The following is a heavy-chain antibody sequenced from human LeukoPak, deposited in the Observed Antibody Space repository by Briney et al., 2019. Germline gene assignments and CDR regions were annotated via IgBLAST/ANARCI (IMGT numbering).Heavy chain of an antibody. J-gene: IGHJ6*03. CDR1: GFTFSSYW. Sequence: PGGSLRLSCAASGFTFSSYWMHWVRQAPGKGLVWVSRVNSDGSSTSYADSVKGRFTISRDNAKNTLYLQMNSLRAEDTAVYYCARGYCTNGVCYYYYYYYMDVWGKGTTVTVSS. CDR3: ARGYCTNGVCYYYYYYYMDV. V-gene: IGHV3-74*01. CDR2: VNSDGSST. D-gene: IGHD2-8*01.